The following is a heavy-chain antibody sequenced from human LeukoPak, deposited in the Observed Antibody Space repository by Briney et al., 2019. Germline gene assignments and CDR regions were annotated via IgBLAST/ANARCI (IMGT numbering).Heavy chain of an antibody. J-gene: IGHJ5*02. Sequence: GGSLRLSCAASGFTFSSYSMNWVRQAPGKGLEWVSYISSSSSYIYYADSVKGRFTISRDNAKNSLYLQMNSLRAEDTAVYYCARDYCSAASCFYNWFDPWGQGTLVTVSS. CDR2: ISSSSSYI. CDR1: GFTFSSYS. CDR3: ARDYCSAASCFYNWFDP. D-gene: IGHD2-15*01. V-gene: IGHV3-21*01.